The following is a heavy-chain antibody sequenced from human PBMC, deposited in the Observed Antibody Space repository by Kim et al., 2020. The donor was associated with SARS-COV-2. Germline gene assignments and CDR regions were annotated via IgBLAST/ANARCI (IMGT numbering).Heavy chain of an antibody. D-gene: IGHD6-19*01. Sequence: GRSLRLSCAASGFSFRNYPLHWVRQAPGKGLEWVAVISYDGSNKYYADSVKGRFTISRDNSKNTLYLQMNSLRAEDTAVYYCARDKIGSSDYGMDVWGQG. CDR3: ARDKIGSSDYGMDV. CDR2: ISYDGSNK. CDR1: GFSFRNYP. V-gene: IGHV3-30*04. J-gene: IGHJ6*02.